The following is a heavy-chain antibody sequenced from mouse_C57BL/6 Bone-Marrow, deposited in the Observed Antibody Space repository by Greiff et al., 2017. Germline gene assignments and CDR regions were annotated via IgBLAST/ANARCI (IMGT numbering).Heavy chain of an antibody. J-gene: IGHJ3*01. CDR2: IDPETGGT. V-gene: IGHV1-15*01. D-gene: IGHD1-1*01. Sequence: QVQLQQSGAELVRPGASVTLSCKASGYTFTDYEMHWVKQTPVHGLEWIGAIDPETGGTAYNQKFKGKAILTADKSSSTAYMELRSLTSEDSAVYYCTGRDYYGSSYDAWFAYWGQGTLVTVSA. CDR1: GYTFTDYE. CDR3: TGRDYYGSSYDAWFAY.